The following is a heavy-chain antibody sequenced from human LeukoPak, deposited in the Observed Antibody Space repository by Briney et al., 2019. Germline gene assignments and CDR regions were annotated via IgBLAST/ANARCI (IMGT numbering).Heavy chain of an antibody. D-gene: IGHD1-26*01. CDR3: ARDLGGSYLPNWFDP. J-gene: IGHJ5*02. CDR1: GGSFSGYY. V-gene: IGHV4-38-2*02. CDR2: IYHSGST. Sequence: SETLSLTCAVYGGSFSGYYWGWLRQPPGEGLGWIGSIYHSGSTYYNPSLKSRVTISVDTSKNQFSLKLSSVTAADTAVYYCARDLGGSYLPNWFDPWGQGTLVTVSS.